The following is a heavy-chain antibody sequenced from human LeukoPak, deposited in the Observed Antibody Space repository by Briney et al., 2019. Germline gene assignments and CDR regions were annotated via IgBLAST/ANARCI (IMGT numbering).Heavy chain of an antibody. CDR3: ARGLRYYVPGSFFDY. D-gene: IGHD3-10*01. CDR2: ISAYNGNT. J-gene: IGHJ4*02. CDR1: GYTFTSYG. Sequence: ASVKVSCKASGYTFTSYGISWVRQAPGQGLEWMGWISAYNGNTNYAQKLQGRVTMTTDTSTSTAYMELRSLRSDDTAVYYCARGLRYYVPGSFFDYWGQGTLVTVSS. V-gene: IGHV1-18*01.